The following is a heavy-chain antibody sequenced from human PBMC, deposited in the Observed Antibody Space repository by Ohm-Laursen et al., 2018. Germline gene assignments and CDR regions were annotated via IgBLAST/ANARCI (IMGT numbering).Heavy chain of an antibody. D-gene: IGHD6-19*01. Sequence: SDTLSLTCAVYGGPFSGYSWSWIRQPAEKGLEWIGRIFTSGSTNYNPSLKSRVTMSVDASKNQFSLKLSSVTAADTAVYYCARTKSVSGWYEANDYWGQGTLVTVSS. CDR1: GGPFSGYS. CDR2: IFTSGST. CDR3: ARTKSVSGWYEANDY. J-gene: IGHJ4*02. V-gene: IGHV4-59*10.